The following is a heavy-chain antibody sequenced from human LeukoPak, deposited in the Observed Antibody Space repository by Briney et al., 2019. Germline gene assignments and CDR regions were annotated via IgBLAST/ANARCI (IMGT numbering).Heavy chain of an antibody. D-gene: IGHD6-19*01. CDR1: GFTFSSYS. V-gene: IGHV3-21*01. Sequence: GGSLRLSCAASGFTFSSYSMNWVRQAPGKGLEWVSSISSSSSYIYYADSVKGRFTISRDNAKNSLYLHMNSLRAEDTAVYYCATTTGQWLTFDYWGQGTLVTVSS. CDR2: ISSSSSYI. J-gene: IGHJ4*02. CDR3: ATTTGQWLTFDY.